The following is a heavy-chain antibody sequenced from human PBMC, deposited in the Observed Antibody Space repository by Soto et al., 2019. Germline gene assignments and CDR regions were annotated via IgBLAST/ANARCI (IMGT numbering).Heavy chain of an antibody. CDR3: ARDRTVTSYYYYMDV. CDR1: GFTFSSYG. D-gene: IGHD4-17*01. J-gene: IGHJ6*03. V-gene: IGHV3-33*01. CDR2: IWYDGSNK. Sequence: PGGSLRLSCAASGFTFSSYGMHWVRQAPGKGLEWVAVIWYDGSNKYYADSVKGRFTISRDNSKNTLYLQMNSLRAEDTAVYYCARDRTVTSYYYYMDVWGKGTTVTVSS.